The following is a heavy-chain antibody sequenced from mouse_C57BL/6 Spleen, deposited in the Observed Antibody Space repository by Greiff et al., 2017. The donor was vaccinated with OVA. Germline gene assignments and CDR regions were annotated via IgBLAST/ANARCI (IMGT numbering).Heavy chain of an antibody. CDR2: ISSGSSTI. J-gene: IGHJ1*03. V-gene: IGHV5-17*01. CDR3: ARPTIVTTHWYFDV. D-gene: IGHD2-5*01. Sequence: EVQLVESGGGLVKPGGSLKLSCAASGFTFSDYGMHWVRQAPEKGLEWVAYISSGSSTIYYADTVKGRFTISRDNAKNTLFLQMTSLRSEDTAMYYCARPTIVTTHWYFDVWGTGTTVTVSS. CDR1: GFTFSDYG.